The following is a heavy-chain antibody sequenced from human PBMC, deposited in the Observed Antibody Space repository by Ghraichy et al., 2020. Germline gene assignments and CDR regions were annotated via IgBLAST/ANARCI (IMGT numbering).Heavy chain of an antibody. CDR3: AKDAIAFGELGNYFDN. CDR2: LSGSGGNS. D-gene: IGHD3-10*01. V-gene: IGHV3-23*01. CDR1: GFTFSSYA. J-gene: IGHJ4*02. Sequence: GGSLRLSCAASGFTFSSYAMSWVRQSPGRGLEWVSGLSGSGGNSFYADSVKGRFTISRDNSDNTLHLQMNGLRVEDTAVYYCAKDAIAFGELGNYFDNWGRGVLVTVSS.